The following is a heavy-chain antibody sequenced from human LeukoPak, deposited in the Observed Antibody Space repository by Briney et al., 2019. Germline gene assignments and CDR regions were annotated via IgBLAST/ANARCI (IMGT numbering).Heavy chain of an antibody. CDR1: GGSISSGGYY. V-gene: IGHV4-31*03. CDR3: ARGGAHYYGMDV. D-gene: IGHD1-26*01. CDR2: IYYSGST. Sequence: SETLSLTCTVSGGSISSGGYYWSWIRQHPGKGLEWIGYIYYSGSTYYNPSLKSRVTISVDTSKNQFSLKLSSVTAADTAVYYCARGGAHYYGMDVWGQGTTVTVSS. J-gene: IGHJ6*02.